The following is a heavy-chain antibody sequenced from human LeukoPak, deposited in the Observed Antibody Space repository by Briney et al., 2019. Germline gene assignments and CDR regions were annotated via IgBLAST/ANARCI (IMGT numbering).Heavy chain of an antibody. CDR3: ARDPGDYGDYLLDY. CDR1: GGTFSSCA. V-gene: IGHV1-69*01. D-gene: IGHD4-17*01. CDR2: IIPIFGTA. J-gene: IGHJ4*02. Sequence: SVKVSCKASGGTFSSCAISWVRQAPGQGLEWMGGIIPIFGTANYAQKFQGRVTITADESTSTAYMELSSLRSEDTAVYYCARDPGDYGDYLLDYRGQGTLVTVSS.